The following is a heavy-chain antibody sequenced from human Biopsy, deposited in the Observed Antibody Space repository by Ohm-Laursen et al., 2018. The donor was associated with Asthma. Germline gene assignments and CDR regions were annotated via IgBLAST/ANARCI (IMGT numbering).Heavy chain of an antibody. V-gene: IGHV3-30*03. CDR2: ISFDGSNK. Sequence: SLRLSCTASGFSFDDYALFWVRQPPPKGLEWVAVISFDGSNKYYGDSVKGRFTISRDNSRNRLYLQINSLTVEDSAVYFCARQSGQEYGDSIPFDIWVQGTKVTVSS. CDR1: GFSFDDYA. J-gene: IGHJ3*02. D-gene: IGHD3-22*01. CDR3: ARQSGQEYGDSIPFDI.